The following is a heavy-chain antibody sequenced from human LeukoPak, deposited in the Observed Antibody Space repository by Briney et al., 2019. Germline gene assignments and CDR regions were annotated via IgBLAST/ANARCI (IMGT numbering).Heavy chain of an antibody. CDR1: GFTFSSYA. Sequence: GGSLRLSCAASGFTFSSYAMHWVRQAPGKGLEWVAVISYDGSNKYYADSVKGRFTISRDNSKNTLYLQMNSLRAGDTAVYYCASLPYSSGWYGFDYWGQGTLVTVSS. CDR2: ISYDGSNK. D-gene: IGHD6-19*01. V-gene: IGHV3-30*04. J-gene: IGHJ4*02. CDR3: ASLPYSSGWYGFDY.